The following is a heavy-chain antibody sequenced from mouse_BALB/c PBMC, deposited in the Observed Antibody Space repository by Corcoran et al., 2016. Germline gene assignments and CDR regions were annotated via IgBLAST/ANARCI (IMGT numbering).Heavy chain of an antibody. V-gene: IGHV3-6*02. CDR2: ISYDGSN. Sequence: DVQLQESGPGLVKPSQSLSLTCSVTGYSSTSGYYWNWIRQFPGNKLEWMGYISYDGSNNYNPSLKNRISITRDTSKNQFFLKLNSVTTEDTDTYYCATDDALAYWGQGTLVTVSA. CDR3: ATDDALAY. CDR1: GYSSTSGYY. J-gene: IGHJ3*01.